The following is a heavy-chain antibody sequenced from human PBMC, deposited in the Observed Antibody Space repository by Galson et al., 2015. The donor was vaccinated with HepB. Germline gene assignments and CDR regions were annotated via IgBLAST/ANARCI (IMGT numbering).Heavy chain of an antibody. V-gene: IGHV6-1*01. CDR1: GDSVSSTNTA. CDR2: AYYRSKWFY. CDR3: VRGRNSGGTD. D-gene: IGHD2-15*01. J-gene: IGHJ4*02. Sequence: CAISGDSVSSTNTAWNWIRQSPSRGPEWLGRAYYRSKWFYDYALSVNGRITINPDTSKNQFSPQLNSVTPEDTAVYFCVRGRNSGGTDWGPGTLVTVSS.